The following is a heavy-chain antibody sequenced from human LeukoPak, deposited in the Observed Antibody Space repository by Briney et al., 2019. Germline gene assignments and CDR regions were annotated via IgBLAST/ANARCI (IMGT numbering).Heavy chain of an antibody. CDR1: GGSISSHY. CDR2: IYYSGST. V-gene: IGHV4-59*11. D-gene: IGHD3-16*01. CDR3: ARETSQKGAHYMDV. Sequence: SETLSLTCTVSGGSISSHYWSWIRQPPGKGLEWIGYIYYSGSTNYNPSLKSRVTISVDTSKNQFSLKLTSVTAADTAVYYCARETSQKGAHYMDVWGKGTTVTISS. J-gene: IGHJ6*03.